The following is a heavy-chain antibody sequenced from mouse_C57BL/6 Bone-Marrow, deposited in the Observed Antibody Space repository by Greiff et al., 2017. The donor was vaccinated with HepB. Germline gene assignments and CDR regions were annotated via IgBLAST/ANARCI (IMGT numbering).Heavy chain of an antibody. Sequence: QVQLQQSGAELVRPGTSVKMSCKASGYTFTNYWIGWAKQRPGHGLEWIGDIYPGGGYTNYNEKFKGKATLTADKSSSTAYMQFSSLTSEDSAIYYCAREEIYDGYLDLYFDVWGTGTTVTVSS. CDR1: GYTFTNYW. CDR3: AREEIYDGYLDLYFDV. V-gene: IGHV1-63*01. D-gene: IGHD2-3*01. J-gene: IGHJ1*03. CDR2: IYPGGGYT.